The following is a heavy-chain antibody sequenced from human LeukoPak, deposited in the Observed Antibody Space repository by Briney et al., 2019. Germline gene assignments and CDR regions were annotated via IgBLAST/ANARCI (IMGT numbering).Heavy chain of an antibody. CDR3: ARDRGGATSDFDY. CDR2: ISSSSSTI. CDR1: GFTFSSYA. D-gene: IGHD1-26*01. J-gene: IGHJ4*02. Sequence: GGSLRLSCAASGFTFSSYAMSWVRQAPGKGLEWVSYISSSSSTIYYADSVKGRFTISRDNAKNSLYLQMNSLRAEDTAVYYCARDRGGATSDFDYWGQGTLVTVSS. V-gene: IGHV3-48*01.